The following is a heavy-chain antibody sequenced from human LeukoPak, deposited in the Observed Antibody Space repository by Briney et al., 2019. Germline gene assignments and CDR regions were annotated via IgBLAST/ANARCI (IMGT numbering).Heavy chain of an antibody. CDR2: INQSGTT. CDR3: AGGATPGVF. Sequence: SETLSLTCAVYGGSFSDYYLNWIRQPPGKGLEWIWEINQSGTTNSNPSLKSRLTISLDTSKNHFFLKLTSATAADTALYYCAGGATPGVFWGQGILVTVSA. V-gene: IGHV4-34*01. CDR1: GGSFSDYY. D-gene: IGHD3-10*01. J-gene: IGHJ4*02.